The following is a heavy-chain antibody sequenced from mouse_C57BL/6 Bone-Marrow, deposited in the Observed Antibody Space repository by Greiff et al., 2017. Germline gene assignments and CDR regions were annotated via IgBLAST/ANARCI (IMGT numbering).Heavy chain of an antibody. V-gene: IGHV14-2*01. CDR1: GFNIKDYY. J-gene: IGHJ1*03. CDR2: IDPEDGET. D-gene: IGHD1-1*01. CDR3: ARSPYGSSPYWYFDV. Sequence: VQLQQSGAELVKPGASVKLSCTASGFNIKDYYMHWVKQRPEQGLEWIGRIDPEDGETKYAPKFQGKATITADTSSNTAYMQLSSLTSEDTAVYYCARSPYGSSPYWYFDVWGTGTTVTVSS.